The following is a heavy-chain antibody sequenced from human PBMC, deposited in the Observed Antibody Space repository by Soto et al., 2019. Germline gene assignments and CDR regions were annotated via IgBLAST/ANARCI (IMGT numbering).Heavy chain of an antibody. CDR2: IYWDDDK. D-gene: IGHD2-2*01. CDR3: ANMARCISTSSNAGSRDWNFHL. Sequence: QITLKESGPTLVKPTQTLTLTCTFSGFSLSTSGVGVGWIRQPPGKALEWLALIYWDDDKRYSPSLKSRLTNTKDTSTHLVVLTTTNMDPVDTAIYYSANMARCISTSSNAGSRDWNFHLWGRGTLVAVSS. V-gene: IGHV2-5*02. CDR1: GFSLSTSGVG. J-gene: IGHJ2*01.